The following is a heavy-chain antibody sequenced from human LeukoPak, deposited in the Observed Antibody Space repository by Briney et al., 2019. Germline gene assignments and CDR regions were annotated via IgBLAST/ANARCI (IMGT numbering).Heavy chain of an antibody. CDR3: AGGVSGSSGWYNPLGVYFDY. V-gene: IGHV4-59*08. Sequence: MPSETLSLTCTVSGGSISSYYWSWIRQPPGKGLEWIGYIYYSGSTNYNPSLKSRVTISVDTSKNQFSLKLSSVTAADTAVYYCAGGVSGSSGWYNPLGVYFDYWGQGILVTVSS. J-gene: IGHJ4*02. D-gene: IGHD6-19*01. CDR2: IYYSGST. CDR1: GGSISSYY.